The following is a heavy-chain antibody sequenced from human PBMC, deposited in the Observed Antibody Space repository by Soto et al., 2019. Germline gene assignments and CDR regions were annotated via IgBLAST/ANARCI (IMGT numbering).Heavy chain of an antibody. D-gene: IGHD5-12*01. CDR1: GFTFSNAW. J-gene: IGHJ4*02. V-gene: IGHV3-15*07. Sequence: EVQLVESGGGLVKPGGSLRLSCAASGFTFSNAWMNWVRQAPGKGLEWVGRIKSKTDGGTTDYAAPVKGRFTISRDDSKSTLYLQMSSLKTEDTAVYYCTTDRTFGSRDGYNFDYWGQGTLVAVSS. CDR2: IKSKTDGGTT. CDR3: TTDRTFGSRDGYNFDY.